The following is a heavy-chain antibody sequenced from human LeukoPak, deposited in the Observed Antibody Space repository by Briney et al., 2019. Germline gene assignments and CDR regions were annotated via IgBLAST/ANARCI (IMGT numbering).Heavy chain of an antibody. V-gene: IGHV3-21*01. J-gene: IGHJ6*02. D-gene: IGHD3-10*01. Sequence: SYIYYADSVKGRFTISRDNAKNSLYLQMNSLRAEDTAVYYCARVPMVRSYYYYYYGMDVWGQGTTVTVSS. CDR3: ARVPMVRSYYYYYYGMDV. CDR2: SYI.